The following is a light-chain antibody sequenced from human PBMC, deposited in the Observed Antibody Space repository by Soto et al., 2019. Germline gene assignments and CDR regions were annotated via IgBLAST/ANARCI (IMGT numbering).Light chain of an antibody. CDR2: GDN. V-gene: IGLV1-40*01. Sequence: QPVLTQPPSVSGAPGQRVTISCTGSSSNIGAGSHVHWYQQLPGTAPKLLIYGDNNRPSGVPDRFSGSKSGTSASLAITGLQAEDEADYYCQSYDSSLSAYVVFGGGTKLTVL. J-gene: IGLJ2*01. CDR3: QSYDSSLSAYVV. CDR1: SSNIGAGSH.